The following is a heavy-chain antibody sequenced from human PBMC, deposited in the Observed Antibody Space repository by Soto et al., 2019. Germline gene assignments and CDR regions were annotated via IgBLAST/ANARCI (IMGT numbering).Heavy chain of an antibody. Sequence: EVQLLESGGGLVQPAGSLSLSCAGTGFTFSSYAMSWVRQAPGKGLEWVSAISGSGGSTYYADSVKGRFTIPRENSKNTLYLQMNSLRAEDTAVYYCAKEHVAAGAFDYWGHGTLVTVSS. J-gene: IGHJ4*01. CDR2: ISGSGGST. CDR3: AKEHVAAGAFDY. D-gene: IGHD6-13*01. CDR1: GFTFSSYA. V-gene: IGHV3-23*01.